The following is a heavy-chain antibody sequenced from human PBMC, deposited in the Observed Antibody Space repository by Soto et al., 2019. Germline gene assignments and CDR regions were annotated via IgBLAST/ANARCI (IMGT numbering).Heavy chain of an antibody. CDR3: AKGRGSGTNYFDY. D-gene: IGHD6-19*01. Sequence: GGSLRLSCAASKFTFSNYAMNWVRQAPGKGLEWVSSITGSGTSTYYADSVKGRFAISRDDSRNTLFLQMNSLRAEDTAVYYCAKGRGSGTNYFDYWGQGTLVTVSS. CDR2: ITGSGTST. J-gene: IGHJ4*02. CDR1: KFTFSNYA. V-gene: IGHV3-23*01.